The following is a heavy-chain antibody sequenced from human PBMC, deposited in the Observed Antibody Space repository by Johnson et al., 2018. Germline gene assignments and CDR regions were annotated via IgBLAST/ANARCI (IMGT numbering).Heavy chain of an antibody. CDR2: ISYDGSNK. V-gene: IGHV3-30*18. D-gene: IGHD3-3*01. CDR1: GFTFRRYG. CDR3: AKVEEYYFWSDFDRTFDY. J-gene: IGHJ4*02. Sequence: QVQLVESGGGLVQPGGSLRLSCAASGFTFRRYGMHWVRQAPGKGLEWVVVISYDGSNKDYADSVKGRFTISRDNSKNTLYLQMNSLRADDQAEYYCAKVEEYYFWSDFDRTFDYWGQGTLVTVSS.